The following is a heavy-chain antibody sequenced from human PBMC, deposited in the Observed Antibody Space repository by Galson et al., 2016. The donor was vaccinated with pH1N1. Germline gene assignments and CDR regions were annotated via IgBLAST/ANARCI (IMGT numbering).Heavy chain of an antibody. D-gene: IGHD5/OR15-5a*01. CDR3: AHSLSGVYVGWFDP. Sequence: PALVKPTQTLTLTCTFSGFSLSTSGVGVGWIRQPPGKALEWLALIYWTDDKRYSPSLKSRLTTTKDTSKNQVALTMTNMDPVDTATYYCAHSLSGVYVGWFDPWGQGTLVTVSS. V-gene: IGHV2-5*01. CDR1: GFSLSTSGVG. CDR2: IYWTDDK. J-gene: IGHJ5*02.